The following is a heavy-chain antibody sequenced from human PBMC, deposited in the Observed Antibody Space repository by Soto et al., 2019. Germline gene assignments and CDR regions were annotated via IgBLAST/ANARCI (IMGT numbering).Heavy chain of an antibody. CDR2: IYWDDDK. CDR1: GFSLSTSGVA. D-gene: IGHD4-4*01. V-gene: IGHV2-5*02. Sequence: QITLKESGPELVKPTQTLTLTCTFSGFSLSTSGVAVGRIRQPPGKALEWLSLIYWDDDKRYSPSLKSRLTITKDTSKNQVVLTMTNMDPVDTATYYCVHQERNNTNFYFDLWGRGTLVTVSS. J-gene: IGHJ2*01. CDR3: VHQERNNTNFYFDL.